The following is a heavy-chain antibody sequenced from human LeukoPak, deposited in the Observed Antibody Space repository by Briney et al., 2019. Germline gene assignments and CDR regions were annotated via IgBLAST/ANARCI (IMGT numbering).Heavy chain of an antibody. CDR3: ARRDGYKFYFDY. J-gene: IGHJ4*02. CDR1: GFTVSSNY. D-gene: IGHD5-24*01. CDR2: IYSGGNT. V-gene: IGHV3-53*01. Sequence: GGSLRLSCAASGFTVSSNYMSWVRQAPGKGLEWVSFIYSGGNTYYADSVKGRFAISRDNTKNTLYLQMNSQRAEDTAVYFCARRDGYKFYFDYWGQGTLVTVSS.